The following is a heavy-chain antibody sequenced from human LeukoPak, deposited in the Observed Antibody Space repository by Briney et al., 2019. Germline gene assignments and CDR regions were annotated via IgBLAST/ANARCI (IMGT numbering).Heavy chain of an antibody. CDR1: GGTFSSYA. Sequence: ASVKVSCKASGGTFSSYAISWVRQAPGQGLEWMGRIIPILGIANYAQKFQGRVTITADESTSTAYMELSSLRSEDTAVYYCARDTIAAAGDDYWGQGTLVTVSS. CDR2: IIPILGIA. J-gene: IGHJ4*02. V-gene: IGHV1-69*04. D-gene: IGHD6-13*01. CDR3: ARDTIAAAGDDY.